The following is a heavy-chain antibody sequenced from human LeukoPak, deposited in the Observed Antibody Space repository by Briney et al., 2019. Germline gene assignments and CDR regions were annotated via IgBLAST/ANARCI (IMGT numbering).Heavy chain of an antibody. CDR2: IYPGDSDT. D-gene: IGHD5-24*01. J-gene: IGHJ4*02. Sequence: GESLKISCKGSGYRFGNYWIAWVRQMPGKGLESMGIIYPGDSDTRYSPSFQGQVTFSADKSISTAYLQWSSLKASDTAMYYCARLSDGYNDIWGQGTLVTVSS. CDR1: GYRFGNYW. CDR3: ARLSDGYNDI. V-gene: IGHV5-51*01.